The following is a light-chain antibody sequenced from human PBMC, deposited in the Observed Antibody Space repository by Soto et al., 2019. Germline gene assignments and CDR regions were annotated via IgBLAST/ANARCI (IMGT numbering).Light chain of an antibody. J-gene: IGKJ4*01. Sequence: IRMTQSPSTLSASVGDRVTITCRASQSISTWLAWYQQKPGKAPKLLIYKASSLESGVPSRFSGSGSGTEFTFTISSLQPDDFASYYCQQYNSYPLTFGGGTKVEIK. CDR2: KAS. V-gene: IGKV1-5*03. CDR1: QSISTW. CDR3: QQYNSYPLT.